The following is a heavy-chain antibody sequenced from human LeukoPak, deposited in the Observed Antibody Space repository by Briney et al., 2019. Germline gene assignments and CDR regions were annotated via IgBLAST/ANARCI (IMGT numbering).Heavy chain of an antibody. Sequence: PGGSLRLSCAASGFTFSSYWMSWVRQAPGKGLEWVATIRQDGSQKYYVDSVKGRFTISRDNAKNSLYLQMNSLRAEDTAVYYCARATRYSSSWALFDYWGQGTLVTVSS. CDR3: ARATRYSSSWALFDY. CDR2: IRQDGSQK. D-gene: IGHD6-13*01. J-gene: IGHJ4*02. CDR1: GFTFSSYW. V-gene: IGHV3-7*01.